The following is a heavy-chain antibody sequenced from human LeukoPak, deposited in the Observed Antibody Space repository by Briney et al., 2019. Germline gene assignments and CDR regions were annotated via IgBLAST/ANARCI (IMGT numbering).Heavy chain of an antibody. D-gene: IGHD2-15*01. J-gene: IGHJ4*02. CDR3: AKRGYCSGGACYSGAAPHFDY. CDR2: IRGTADNA. V-gene: IGHV3-23*01. Sequence: GGSLRLSCAASGFTFSNYATSWVRQAPGKGLEWVSAIRGTADNAYYADSVKGRFTISRDNSKSTLYLQMNSLRAEDTAVYYCAKRGYCSGGACYSGAAPHFDYWGQGTLVTVSS. CDR1: GFTFSNYA.